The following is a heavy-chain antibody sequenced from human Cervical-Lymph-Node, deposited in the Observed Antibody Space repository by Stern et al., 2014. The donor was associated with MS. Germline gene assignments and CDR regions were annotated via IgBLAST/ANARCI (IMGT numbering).Heavy chain of an antibody. D-gene: IGHD3-10*01. CDR3: AREGRGVFDY. Sequence: QVQLMQSGPGLVKPSQTLSLTCTVSGGSINSAGSYWNWIRQHPGKGLEWIVSIYSSGPSYSNPSLNSRLAMSVDASKNQFSLNLSSVAAADTAVYYCAREGRGVFDYWGQGTLVTVSS. CDR1: GGSINSAGSY. J-gene: IGHJ4*02. CDR2: IYSSGPS. V-gene: IGHV4-31*03.